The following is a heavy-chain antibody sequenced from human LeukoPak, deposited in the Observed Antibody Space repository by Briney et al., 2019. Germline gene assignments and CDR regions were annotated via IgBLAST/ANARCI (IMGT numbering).Heavy chain of an antibody. CDR1: GFTFSSYA. CDR2: ISGSGGST. Sequence: PGGSLRLSCAASGFTFSSYAMSWVRQAPGKGLEWVSAISGSGGSTYYADSVKGRFTISRDNSKNTLYLQMNSLRAEDTAVYYSAKDPAITAMVTRGFDYWGQGTLVTVSS. J-gene: IGHJ4*02. D-gene: IGHD5-18*01. V-gene: IGHV3-23*01. CDR3: AKDPAITAMVTRGFDY.